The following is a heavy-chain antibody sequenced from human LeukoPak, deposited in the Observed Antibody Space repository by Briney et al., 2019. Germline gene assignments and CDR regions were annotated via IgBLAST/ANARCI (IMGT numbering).Heavy chain of an antibody. V-gene: IGHV1-18*01. CDR3: AKGPRSTMIVVLTRPKYFQH. D-gene: IGHD3-22*01. J-gene: IGHJ1*01. CDR1: GYTFSNYG. CDR2: ISPYNGYT. Sequence: ASVKVSCKASGYTFSNYGFSWVRQAPGQGLEWMGWISPYNGYTNYAQKFQGRVTMTRNTSISTAYMELSSLRSEDTAVYYCAKGPRSTMIVVLTRPKYFQHWGQGTLVTVSS.